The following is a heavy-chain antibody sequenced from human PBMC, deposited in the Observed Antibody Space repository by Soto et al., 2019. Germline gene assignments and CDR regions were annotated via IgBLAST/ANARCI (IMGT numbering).Heavy chain of an antibody. Sequence: GGSLRLSCAASGFTFSSYAMHWVRQAPGKGLEWVAVISYDGSNKYYADSVKGRFTISRDNSKNTLYLQMNSLRAEDTAVYYCARDVTPRIQLWLLDYWGQGTLVTVSS. CDR3: ARDVTPRIQLWLLDY. J-gene: IGHJ4*02. CDR1: GFTFSSYA. V-gene: IGHV3-30-3*01. D-gene: IGHD5-18*01. CDR2: ISYDGSNK.